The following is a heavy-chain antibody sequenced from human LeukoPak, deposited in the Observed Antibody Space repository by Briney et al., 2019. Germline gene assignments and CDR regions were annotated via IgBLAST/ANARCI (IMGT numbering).Heavy chain of an antibody. Sequence: GESLKISCKSSDDRFTNYWIGWVRQMPGKGLEWMGIIYPADSDTRYSPSFQGQVTISADKSISTAYLQWSSLKASDTAMYYCARQGGPIDYWGQGTLVTVSS. D-gene: IGHD2-15*01. CDR3: ARQGGPIDY. CDR1: DDRFTNYW. CDR2: IYPADSDT. V-gene: IGHV5-51*01. J-gene: IGHJ4*02.